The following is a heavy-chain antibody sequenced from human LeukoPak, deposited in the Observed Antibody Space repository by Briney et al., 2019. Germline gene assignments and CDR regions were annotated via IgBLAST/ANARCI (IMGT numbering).Heavy chain of an antibody. Sequence: GGSLRLSCAASGFTFSSYWMHWVRQGPGKGLGWVSRVKGDGSGTSHADSVKGRFTISRDNAKNTLFLQMTSLRAEDTAVYYCVRGNSGSRTTPFDYWGQGTLVTVSS. J-gene: IGHJ4*02. D-gene: IGHD6-19*01. CDR1: GFTFSSYW. CDR2: VKGDGSGT. CDR3: VRGNSGSRTTPFDY. V-gene: IGHV3-74*01.